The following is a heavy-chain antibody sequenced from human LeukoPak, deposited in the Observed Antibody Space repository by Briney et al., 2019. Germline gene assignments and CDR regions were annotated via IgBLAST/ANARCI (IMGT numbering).Heavy chain of an antibody. CDR3: ARRRVPYGSGSYFAFDV. D-gene: IGHD3-10*01. J-gene: IGHJ3*01. Sequence: GGSLRLSCAASGFTFSSYWMSWVRQAPGKGLEWVGNIKQDGSEKYYVDSVKGRFTISRDNAKNSLYLQMNSLRAEDTAVYYCARRRVPYGSGSYFAFDVWGQGTMVTVSS. V-gene: IGHV3-7*01. CDR1: GFTFSSYW. CDR2: IKQDGSEK.